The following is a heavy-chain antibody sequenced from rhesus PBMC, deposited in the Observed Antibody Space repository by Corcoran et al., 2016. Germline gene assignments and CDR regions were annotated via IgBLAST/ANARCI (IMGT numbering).Heavy chain of an antibody. V-gene: IGHV3-16*02. Sequence: EVQLVESGGGLVQPGGSLRLSCAVSGFTFRNYWRSWVRQAAGKGLDWVAFIKNKAEGGATAYAESVKGRFTISRDDSKNTLYLQMSSLNTEDTAVYYCTRDLRGGGYWGQGVLVTVSS. CDR3: TRDLRGGGY. J-gene: IGHJ4*01. D-gene: IGHD6-37*01. CDR1: GFTFRNYW. CDR2: IKNKAEGGAT.